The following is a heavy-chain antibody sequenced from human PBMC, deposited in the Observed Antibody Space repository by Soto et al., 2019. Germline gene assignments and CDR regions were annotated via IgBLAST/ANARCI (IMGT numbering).Heavy chain of an antibody. Sequence: QVQLVQSGAEVKKPGASVEVSCKASGYTFTGYYMHWVRQAPGQGLEWMGWINPNSGGTNYAQKFQGWVTMTRDTSISTAYMELSRLRSDDTAVYYCAREAHYYGSGKEGMDVWGQGTTVTVSS. CDR3: AREAHYYGSGKEGMDV. J-gene: IGHJ6*02. CDR2: INPNSGGT. D-gene: IGHD3-10*01. V-gene: IGHV1-2*04. CDR1: GYTFTGYY.